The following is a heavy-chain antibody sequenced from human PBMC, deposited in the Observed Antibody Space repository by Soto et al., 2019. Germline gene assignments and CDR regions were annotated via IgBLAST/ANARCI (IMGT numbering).Heavy chain of an antibody. CDR2: IYSGGST. J-gene: IGHJ4*02. Sequence: PGGSLRLSCAASGFTVSSNYMSWVRQAPGKGLEWVSVIYSGGSTYYADSVKGRFTISRDNSKNTLYLQMNSLRAEDTAVYYCARSPYYYDSRDHFDYWGQGTLVTVSS. V-gene: IGHV3-53*01. D-gene: IGHD3-22*01. CDR1: GFTVSSNY. CDR3: ARSPYYYDSRDHFDY.